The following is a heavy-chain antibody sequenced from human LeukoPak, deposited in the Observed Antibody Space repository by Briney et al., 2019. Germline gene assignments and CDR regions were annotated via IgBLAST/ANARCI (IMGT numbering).Heavy chain of an antibody. CDR3: ARDPGSRGYAFDI. CDR2: IKQDGSEK. CDR1: GFTFSSYW. V-gene: IGHV3-7*01. Sequence: QPGGSLRLSCAASGFTFSSYWMSWVRQAPGKGLEWVANIKQDGSEKYYVDSVKGRFTISRDNAKNSLYLQMNSLRAEDTAVYYCARDPGSRGYAFDIWGQGTMVTVSS. D-gene: IGHD7-27*01. J-gene: IGHJ3*02.